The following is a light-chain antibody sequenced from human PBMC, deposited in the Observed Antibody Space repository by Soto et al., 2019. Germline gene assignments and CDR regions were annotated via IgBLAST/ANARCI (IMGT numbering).Light chain of an antibody. CDR1: QSISSSY. J-gene: IGKJ4*01. Sequence: EIVLTQSPGALYLSPVKRSTLACRASQSISSSYLAWYQQRPGQAPRLLIYGASSRATGIPDRFSGSGSGTEFTLTISRLEPEDFAVYYCQQYQSLTFGGGTKVDIK. V-gene: IGKV3-20*01. CDR3: QQYQSLT. CDR2: GAS.